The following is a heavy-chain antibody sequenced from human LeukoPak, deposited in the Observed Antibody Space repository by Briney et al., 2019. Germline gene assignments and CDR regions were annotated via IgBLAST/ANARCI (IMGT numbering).Heavy chain of an antibody. Sequence: GESLKISCKGSGHTFSTYWIAWVRQMPGKGLEYMGIIFADGSDTRYSPSFQGHVTISADKSISTAYLQWSSLKASDTAMYYCARLVQVGATDYWGQGTLVTVSS. J-gene: IGHJ4*02. CDR2: IFADGSDT. D-gene: IGHD1-26*01. CDR3: ARLVQVGATDY. CDR1: GHTFSTYW. V-gene: IGHV5-51*01.